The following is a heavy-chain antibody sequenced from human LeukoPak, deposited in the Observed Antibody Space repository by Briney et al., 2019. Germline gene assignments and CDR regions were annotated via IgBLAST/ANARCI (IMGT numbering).Heavy chain of an antibody. CDR3: AKERGWELLYLDY. Sequence: PGGSLRLSCAASGFTFSSYAMHWVRQAPGKGLEWVAVISYDGSNKYYADSVKGRFTISRDNSKNTQYLQMNSLRAEDTAVYYCAKERGWELLYLDYWGQGTLVTVSS. V-gene: IGHV3-30*04. J-gene: IGHJ4*02. CDR2: ISYDGSNK. D-gene: IGHD1-26*01. CDR1: GFTFSSYA.